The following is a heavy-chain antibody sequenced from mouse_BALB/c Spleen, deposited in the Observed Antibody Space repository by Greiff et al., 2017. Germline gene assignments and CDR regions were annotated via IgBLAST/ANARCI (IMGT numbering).Heavy chain of an antibody. CDR2: ISTYYGDA. D-gene: IGHD2-4*01. V-gene: IGHV1S137*01. CDR3: ARSGLRRCYYAMDY. Sequence: QVQLKQSGAELVRPGVSVKISCKGSGYTFTDYAMHWVKQSHAKSLEWIGVISTYYGDASYNQKFKGKATMTVDKSSSTAYMELARLTSEDSAIYYCARSGLRRCYYAMDYWGQGTSVTVSS. CDR1: GYTFTDYA. J-gene: IGHJ4*01.